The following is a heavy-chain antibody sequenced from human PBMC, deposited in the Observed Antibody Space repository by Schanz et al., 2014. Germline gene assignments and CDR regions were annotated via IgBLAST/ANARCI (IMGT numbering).Heavy chain of an antibody. CDR3: ARGRTFDY. Sequence: QVQLVQSGAEVEKPGASVTVSCKASGYMYTSHFLHWVRQAPGQGLEWMGRIIPILGIANYAQKFQGRVTITADKSTFTAYMDVSSLRSEDTAVYYCARGRTFDYWGQGTLVTVSS. V-gene: IGHV1-69*09. CDR2: IIPILGIA. J-gene: IGHJ4*02. CDR1: GYMYTSHF.